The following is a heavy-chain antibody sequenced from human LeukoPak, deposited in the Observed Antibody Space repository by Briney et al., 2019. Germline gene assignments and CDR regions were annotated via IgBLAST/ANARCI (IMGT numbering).Heavy chain of an antibody. CDR1: GFIFNNYW. CDR2: IKQDGSEK. J-gene: IGHJ5*02. V-gene: IGHV3-7*01. D-gene: IGHD3-10*01. CDR3: ARERGSGSYHPFDP. Sequence: GGSLRLSCAASGFIFNNYWMSWVRQAPGKGLEWVANIKQDGSEKYYVDSVKGRLTISRDNAKDSLYLQMNSLRAEDTAVYYCARERGSGSYHPFDPWGQGTLVTVSS.